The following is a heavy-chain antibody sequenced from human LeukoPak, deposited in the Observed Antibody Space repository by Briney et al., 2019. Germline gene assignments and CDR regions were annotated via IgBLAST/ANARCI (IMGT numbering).Heavy chain of an antibody. CDR1: GFTFSTTA. J-gene: IGHJ6*03. CDR2: IVVGSGRT. CDR3: ARDRYYGSGPAHYMDV. V-gene: IGHV1-58*01. D-gene: IGHD3-10*01. Sequence: ASVKVSCKASGFTFSTTAVQWVRQARGQRLEWIGWIVVGSGRTNYAQNFQGRVTITRDISTSTAYMELSSLRSDDTAVYYCARDRYYGSGPAHYMDVWGKGTTVTVSS.